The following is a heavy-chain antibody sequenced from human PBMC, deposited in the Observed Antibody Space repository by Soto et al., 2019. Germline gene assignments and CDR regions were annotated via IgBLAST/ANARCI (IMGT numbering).Heavy chain of an antibody. D-gene: IGHD3-16*01. CDR1: GYSFTSYW. Sequence: PGESLKISCKGSGYSFTSYWIGWVRQMPGKGLEWMGLIYPGDSDTRYSPSFQGQVTIPADKSISTAYLQWSSLKASDTAMYYCARPSLITPEYYYGMDVWGQGTTVTVAS. CDR2: IYPGDSDT. J-gene: IGHJ6*02. V-gene: IGHV5-51*01. CDR3: ARPSLITPEYYYGMDV.